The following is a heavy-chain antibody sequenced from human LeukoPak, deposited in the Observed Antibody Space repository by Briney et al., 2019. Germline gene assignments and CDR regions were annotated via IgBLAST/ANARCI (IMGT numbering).Heavy chain of an antibody. CDR1: GYTFTSYG. D-gene: IGHD2-2*01. Sequence: ASVKVSCKASGYTFTSYGISWVRQAPGQGLEWMGWISAYNGNTNYAQKLQGRVTMTTDTSTSTAYMELRSLRSDDTAVYYCARDTVVVPAEPPTPDYWGQGTLVTVSS. CDR3: ARDTVVVPAEPPTPDY. J-gene: IGHJ4*02. CDR2: ISAYNGNT. V-gene: IGHV1-18*01.